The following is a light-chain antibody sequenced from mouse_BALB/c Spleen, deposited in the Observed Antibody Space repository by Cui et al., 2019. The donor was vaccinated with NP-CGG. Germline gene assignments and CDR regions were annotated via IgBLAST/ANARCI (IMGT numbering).Light chain of an antibody. V-gene: IGLV1*01. CDR3: ALWYTNHWV. Sequence: QAVVTQDSALTTSPGETVTFTCRSSTGAVTTRNYANWVQEKPNHLFTGLIGGTNNRAPGVPARFSGSLIGDEAALTITGAQTEDEAIYFCALWYTNHWVFGRGTKLTVL. CDR2: GTN. J-gene: IGLJ1*01. CDR1: TGAVTTRNY.